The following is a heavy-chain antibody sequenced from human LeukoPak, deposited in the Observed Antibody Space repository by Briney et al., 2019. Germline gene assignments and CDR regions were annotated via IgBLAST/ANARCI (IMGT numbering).Heavy chain of an antibody. CDR2: ISSSGDTI. CDR1: GFTFRSYE. CDR3: ASRSRDY. Sequence: GGSLRLSCTASGFTFRSYEMKWVRQAPGKGLEWISYISSSGDTIYYADSVKGRFTISRDNAQSSLYLQMNSLSVEDTALYYCASRSRDYWGQGTLVTVSS. V-gene: IGHV3-48*03. D-gene: IGHD6-19*01. J-gene: IGHJ4*02.